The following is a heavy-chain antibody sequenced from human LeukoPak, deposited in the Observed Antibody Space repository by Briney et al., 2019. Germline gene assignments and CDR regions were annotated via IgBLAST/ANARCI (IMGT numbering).Heavy chain of an antibody. CDR3: AHRTVDYYDSSGYYYADP. J-gene: IGHJ5*02. Sequence: SGPTLVKPTQTLTLTCTFSGFSLSTSGVGVGWIRQPPGKALEWLALIYLDDDKRYSPSLKSRLTITKDTSKNQVVLTMTNMDPVDTATYYCAHRTVDYYDSSGYYYADPWGQGTLVTVSS. V-gene: IGHV2-5*02. CDR2: IYLDDDK. D-gene: IGHD3-22*01. CDR1: GFSLSTSGVG.